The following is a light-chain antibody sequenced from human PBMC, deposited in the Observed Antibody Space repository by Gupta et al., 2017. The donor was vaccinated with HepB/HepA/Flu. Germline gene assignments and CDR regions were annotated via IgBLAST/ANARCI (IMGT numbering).Light chain of an antibody. CDR2: DAS. J-gene: IGKJ3*01. CDR3: QQNDNLPPT. V-gene: IGKV1-33*01. Sequence: DMQMTQSPSSLSASVGDRVTITCQASQDISKYLNWYQQKPGKAPKLLIYDASNLETGVPSRFSGSGSGTDFTFTISSLQPEDIATYYCQQNDNLPPTFGHGTKVDIK. CDR1: QDISKY.